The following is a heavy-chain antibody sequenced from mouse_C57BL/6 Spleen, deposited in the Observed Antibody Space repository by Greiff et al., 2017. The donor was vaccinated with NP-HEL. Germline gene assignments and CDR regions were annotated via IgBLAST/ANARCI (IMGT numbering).Heavy chain of an antibody. V-gene: IGHV1-53*01. CDR2: INPSNGGT. CDR3: ARGGTTAYYSNYEFAY. J-gene: IGHJ3*01. CDR1: GYTFTSYW. D-gene: IGHD2-5*01. Sequence: QVQLQQPGTELVKPGASVKLSCKASGYTFTSYWMHWVKQRPGQGLEWIGNINPSNGGTNYNEKFKSKATLTVDKSSSTAYMQLSSLTSEDSAVYYCARGGTTAYYSNYEFAYWGQGTLVTVSA.